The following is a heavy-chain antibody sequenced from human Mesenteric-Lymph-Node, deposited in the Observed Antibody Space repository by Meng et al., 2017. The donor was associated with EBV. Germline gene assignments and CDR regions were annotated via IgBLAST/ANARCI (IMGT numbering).Heavy chain of an antibody. CDR3: VRDQIEGPTLFDS. CDR2: IDNDGIHT. D-gene: IGHD2/OR15-2a*01. V-gene: IGHV3-74*01. CDR1: GFTFSRYW. Sequence: EVQLVESGGGLVQPGGSLRVSCAASGFTFSRYWMHWVRQAPGKGLVWVSRIDNDGIHTTYADSVKGRFTISKDNAKNMLSLQMNGLRAEDTGLYFCVRDQIEGPTLFDSWGRGTLVTVS. J-gene: IGHJ4*02.